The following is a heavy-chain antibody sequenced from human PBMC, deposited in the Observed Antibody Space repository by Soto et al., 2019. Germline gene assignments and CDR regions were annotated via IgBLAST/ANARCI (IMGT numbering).Heavy chain of an antibody. J-gene: IGHJ4*02. CDR3: AKGRGGSGSLTPRVDF. CDR2: ISGGGDTT. Sequence: EVQLLESGGGLVQPGGSLRLSCAASGFTFNNYAMTWVRQAPGKGLEWVSAISGGGDTTSYADSVKGRFTVSRDGSKNTMYLQMSSRRAEDTALSYCAKGRGGSGSLTPRVDFWGQGTLVTVSS. V-gene: IGHV3-23*01. CDR1: GFTFNNYA. D-gene: IGHD3-10*01.